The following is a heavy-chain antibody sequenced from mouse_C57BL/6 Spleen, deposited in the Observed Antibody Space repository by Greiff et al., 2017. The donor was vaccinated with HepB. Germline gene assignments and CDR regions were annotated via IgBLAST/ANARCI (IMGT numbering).Heavy chain of an antibody. J-gene: IGHJ4*01. CDR1: GYTFTDYN. CDR3: ARRKRITTIYAMDY. CDR2: INPNNGCT. V-gene: IGHV1-18*01. Sequence: EVQLQQSGPELVKPGASVKIPCKASGYTFTDYNMDWVKQSHGKSLEWIGDINPNNGCTTYNQKFKGKATLTVDKSSSTAYMELRSLTSEDTAVYYCARRKRITTIYAMDYWGQGTAVTVSS. D-gene: IGHD1-1*01.